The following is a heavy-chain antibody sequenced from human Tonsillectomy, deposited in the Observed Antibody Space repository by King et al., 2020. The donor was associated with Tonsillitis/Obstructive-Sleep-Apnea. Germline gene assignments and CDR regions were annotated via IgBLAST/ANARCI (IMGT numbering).Heavy chain of an antibody. D-gene: IGHD3-10*01. V-gene: IGHV1-2*02. CDR2: IDPDSGGT. CDR1: GSTFIGYY. J-gene: IGHJ4*02. Sequence: VQLVESGAEVKKPGASVKVSCKASGSTFIGYYIHWVRKAPGQGLEWMGWIDPDSGGTNYAQKFQGRVTMTRDPSISTAYMEVSRVRSDDPAVYWCVGGDIWFGIYWAGGTLVRVSS. CDR3: VGGDIWFGIY.